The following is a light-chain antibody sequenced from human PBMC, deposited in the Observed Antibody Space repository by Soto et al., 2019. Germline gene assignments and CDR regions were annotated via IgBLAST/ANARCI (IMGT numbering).Light chain of an antibody. CDR2: AAS. CDR3: QQSYSTLPIT. V-gene: IGKV1-39*01. J-gene: IGKJ5*01. Sequence: DIQLTQSPSSLSASVGDRVTITCRASQYITTYLNWYQHKPGNAPKLLIYAASILQNGVPSRFSGSGSGTDFTLTISTLQPEDFGTYYCQQSYSTLPITFGQGTRLDIK. CDR1: QYITTY.